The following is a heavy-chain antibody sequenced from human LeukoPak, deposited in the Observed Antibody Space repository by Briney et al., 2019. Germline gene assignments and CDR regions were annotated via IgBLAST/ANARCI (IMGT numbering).Heavy chain of an antibody. V-gene: IGHV3-74*01. CDR3: ARALVAGVTRNALDI. CDR2: IQYDGSTT. D-gene: IGHD2-15*01. CDR1: GFSFSSYW. Sequence: PGGSLRLSCAASGFSFSSYWMHWVRQAPGKGLVWVARIQYDGSTTNYADSVKGRFTISRDNAKKMLYVQMNSLRAEDTAVYYCARALVAGVTRNALDIWGQGTMVTVSS. J-gene: IGHJ3*02.